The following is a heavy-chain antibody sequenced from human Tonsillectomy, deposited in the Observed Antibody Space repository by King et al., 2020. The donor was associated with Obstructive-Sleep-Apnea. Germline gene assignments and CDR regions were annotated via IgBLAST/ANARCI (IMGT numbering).Heavy chain of an antibody. D-gene: IGHD3-10*01. CDR3: ARVIRGYYRVS. CDR1: GGSVSSGGYY. J-gene: IGHJ5*02. Sequence: VQLQESGPGLVKPSQTLSLTCSVSGGSVSSGGYYWIWIRQHPGKGLEWVGYTYYSGSTYYNPSLKSRVTISVDTSKNQFSLKLSSVTAADTAVYFCARVIRGYYRVSWGQGTLVTVSS. CDR2: TYYSGST. V-gene: IGHV4-31*03.